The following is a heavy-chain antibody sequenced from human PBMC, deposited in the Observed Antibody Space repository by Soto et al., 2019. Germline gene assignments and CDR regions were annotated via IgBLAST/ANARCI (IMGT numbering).Heavy chain of an antibody. CDR3: ARLWGWPVDY. CDR2: INHSGST. J-gene: IGHJ4*02. V-gene: IGHV4-34*01. D-gene: IGHD3-16*01. CDR1: GGSFSGYY. Sequence: SETLSLTCAVSGGSFSGYYWSWIRQPPGKGLEWIGEINHSGSTNYNPSLKSRVTISVDTSKNQFSLKLSSVTAADTAVYYCARLWGWPVDYWGQGTLVTVSS.